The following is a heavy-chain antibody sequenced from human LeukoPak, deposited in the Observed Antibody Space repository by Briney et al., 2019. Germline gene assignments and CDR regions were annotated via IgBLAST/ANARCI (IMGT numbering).Heavy chain of an antibody. V-gene: IGHV3-9*01. D-gene: IGHD6-19*01. CDR3: AKDGGGSGWFRPFDY. CDR1: GFTFDDYA. J-gene: IGHJ4*02. Sequence: GGSLRLSCAASGFTFDDYAMHWVRQAPGKGLEWVSGISWSSGSIGYADSVKGRFTISRDNAKNSLYLQMNSLRAEDTALYYCAKDGGGSGWFRPFDYWGQGTLVTVSS. CDR2: ISWSSGSI.